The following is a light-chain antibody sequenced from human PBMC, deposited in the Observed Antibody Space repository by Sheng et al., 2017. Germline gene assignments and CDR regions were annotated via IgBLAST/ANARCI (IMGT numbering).Light chain of an antibody. J-gene: IGKJ2*01. V-gene: IGKV3-20*01. CDR1: ESVSSSY. CDR3: QQFGSSPLYI. CDR2: GAS. Sequence: EIVLAQFPGTLSLSPGETATLSCRATESVSSSYIAWYQQKPGQAPRLLIYGASRRATGIPERFSGSGSGTHFTLTISRLEPEDIAVYYCQQFGSSPLYIFGQGTKLEIK.